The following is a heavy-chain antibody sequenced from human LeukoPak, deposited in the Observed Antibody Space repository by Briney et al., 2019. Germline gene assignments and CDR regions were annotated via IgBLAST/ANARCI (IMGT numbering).Heavy chain of an antibody. D-gene: IGHD6-19*01. CDR2: INHSGST. Sequence: SETLSLTCTVSDYSISSGHYWGWIRQPPGKGLEWIGEINHSGSTNYNPSLKSRVIISVDTSKNQFSLKLSSVTAADTAVYYCAVSSGWYFHYYYMDVWGKGTTVTVSS. V-gene: IGHV4-38-2*02. CDR1: DYSISSGHY. CDR3: AVSSGWYFHYYYMDV. J-gene: IGHJ6*03.